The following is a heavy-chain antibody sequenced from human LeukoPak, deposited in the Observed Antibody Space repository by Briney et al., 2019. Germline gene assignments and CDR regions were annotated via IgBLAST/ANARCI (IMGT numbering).Heavy chain of an antibody. CDR1: GFSFSSYS. D-gene: IGHD6-19*01. CDR3: ARAVAGTEVDY. J-gene: IGHJ4*02. V-gene: IGHV3-21*01. CDR2: ISSSSSYI. Sequence: GGSLRLSCAASGFSFSSYSMNWVRQAPGKGLEWVSSISSSSSYIYYADSVKGRFTISRDNAKNSLYLQMNSLSAEDTAVYYCARAVAGTEVDYWGQGTLVTVSS.